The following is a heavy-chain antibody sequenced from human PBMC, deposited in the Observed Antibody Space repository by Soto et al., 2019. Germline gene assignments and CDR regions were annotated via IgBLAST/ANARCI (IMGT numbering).Heavy chain of an antibody. CDR3: ARHLTYFDY. V-gene: IGHV4-59*08. CDR1: GGSISSYY. J-gene: IGHJ4*02. CDR2: IYYSGST. Sequence: QVQLQESGPGLVKPSETLSLTCTVSGGSISSYYWSWFRRPPGKGLEWIGYIYYSGSTNYNPSLKSRVTISVDTSKNQFSLKLSSVTAADTAVYYCARHLTYFDYWGQGTLVTVSS.